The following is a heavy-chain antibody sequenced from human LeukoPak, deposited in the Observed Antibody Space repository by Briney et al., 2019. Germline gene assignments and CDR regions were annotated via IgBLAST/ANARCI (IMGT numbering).Heavy chain of an antibody. Sequence: ASVKVSCKASGYTFTSYGISWVRQAPGQGLEWMGWISAYNGNTNYAQKLQGRVTMTTDTSTGTAYMELRSLRSDDTAVYYCARRAYYYGSGSYPDYWGQGTLVTVSS. CDR1: GYTFTSYG. V-gene: IGHV1-18*01. CDR3: ARRAYYYGSGSYPDY. CDR2: ISAYNGNT. J-gene: IGHJ4*02. D-gene: IGHD3-10*01.